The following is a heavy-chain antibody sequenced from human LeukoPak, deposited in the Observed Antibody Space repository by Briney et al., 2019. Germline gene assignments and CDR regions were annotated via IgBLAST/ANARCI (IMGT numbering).Heavy chain of an antibody. CDR2: INPSGGST. CDR1: GYTFTSYY. D-gene: IGHD6-6*01. V-gene: IGHV1-46*01. Sequence: ASVKVFCKASGYTFTSYYMHWVRQAPGQGLEWMGIINPSGGSTSYAQKFQGRVTMTRDTSTSTVYMELSSLRSEDTAVYYCARDGPRIAALGGDFDYWGQGTLVTVSS. CDR3: ARDGPRIAALGGDFDY. J-gene: IGHJ4*02.